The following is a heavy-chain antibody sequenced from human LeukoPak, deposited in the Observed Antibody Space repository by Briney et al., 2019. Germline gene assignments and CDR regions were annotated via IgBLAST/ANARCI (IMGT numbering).Heavy chain of an antibody. CDR3: ARGTNRLRFLEWLSPFDY. Sequence: SETLSLTCAVYGGSFSGYYWSWIRQPPGKGLEWIGEINHSGSTNYNPSLKSRVTISVDTSKNQFSLKLSSVTAADTAVYYCARGTNRLRFLEWLSPFDYWGQGTLVTVSS. CDR1: GGSFSGYY. CDR2: INHSGST. D-gene: IGHD3-3*01. V-gene: IGHV4-34*01. J-gene: IGHJ4*02.